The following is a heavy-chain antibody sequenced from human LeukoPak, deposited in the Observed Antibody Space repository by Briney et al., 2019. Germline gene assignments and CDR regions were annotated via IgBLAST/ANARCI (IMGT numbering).Heavy chain of an antibody. D-gene: IGHD3-16*01. Sequence: GGSLRLSCAASGFSFSTYAMSWVRQAPGKGLEWVSGIVGGGGSTYYADSVKGRFTISRDNSKNMLYLPMNSRRAEDTAVFYWAKDWGRDYWGQGTLVTVSS. CDR3: AKDWGRDY. CDR2: IVGGGGST. CDR1: GFSFSTYA. J-gene: IGHJ4*02. V-gene: IGHV3-23*01.